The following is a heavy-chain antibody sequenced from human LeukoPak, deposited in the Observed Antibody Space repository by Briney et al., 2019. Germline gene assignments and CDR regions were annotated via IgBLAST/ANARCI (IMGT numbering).Heavy chain of an antibody. J-gene: IGHJ3*02. D-gene: IGHD3-22*01. V-gene: IGHV4-31*03. CDR1: GGSISSGGYY. CDR2: IYYSGST. CDR3: ARGYYDSSGYWPNAFDI. Sequence: PSETLSLTCTVSGGSISSGGYYWSWIRQHPGKGLEWIGYIYYSGSTYYNPSLKSRVTISVDTSKNQFSLKLSSVTAADTAVYYCARGYYDSSGYWPNAFDIWGQGTMVTVSS.